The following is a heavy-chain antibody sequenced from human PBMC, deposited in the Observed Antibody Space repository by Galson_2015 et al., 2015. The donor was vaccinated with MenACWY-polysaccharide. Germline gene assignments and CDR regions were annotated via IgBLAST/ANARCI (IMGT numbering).Heavy chain of an antibody. CDR3: ARVMGRGGIGVDYCYYGMDV. V-gene: IGHV1-69*13. Sequence: SVKVSYKASGGTFSSYAISWVRQAPGQGLEWMGGIIPIFGTANYAQKFQGRVTITADESTSTAYMELSSLRSEDTAVYYCARVMGRGGIGVDYCYYGMDVWGQGTTVTVSS. CDR2: IIPIFGTA. CDR1: GGTFSSYA. D-gene: IGHD3-10*01. J-gene: IGHJ6*02.